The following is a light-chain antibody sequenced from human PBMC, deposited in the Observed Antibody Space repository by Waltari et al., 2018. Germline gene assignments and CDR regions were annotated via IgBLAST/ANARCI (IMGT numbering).Light chain of an antibody. CDR3: MIWHSSAWV. J-gene: IGLJ3*02. V-gene: IGLV5-45*01. CDR2: YKSEAED. Sequence: PRGPARHLRWYKSEAEDQQVSGGPSRLSGSKDASGNAGILLISVLQSEDEADYYCMIWHSSAWVFGGGTKLTVL.